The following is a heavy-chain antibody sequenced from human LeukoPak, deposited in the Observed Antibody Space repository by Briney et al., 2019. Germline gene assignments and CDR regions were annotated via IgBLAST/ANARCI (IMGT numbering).Heavy chain of an antibody. J-gene: IGHJ3*02. D-gene: IGHD3-22*01. CDR2: IYYSGST. CDR1: GGSISSGDYY. CDR3: ARTLYDSSGYLDAFDI. Sequence: SETLSLTCTVSGGSISSGDYYWSWIRQPPAKGLEWIGYIYYSGSTYYNPSLKSRITISVDTSKNQFSLKLSSVTAADAAVYYCARTLYDSSGYLDAFDIWGQGTMVTVSS. V-gene: IGHV4-30-4*08.